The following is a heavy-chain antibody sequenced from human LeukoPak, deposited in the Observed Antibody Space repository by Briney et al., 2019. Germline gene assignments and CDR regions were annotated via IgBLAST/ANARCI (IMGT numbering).Heavy chain of an antibody. V-gene: IGHV3-23*01. CDR2: IRGSGGST. CDR1: GFIFSSYA. Sequence: GGSLRLSCTASGFIFSSYAMSWVRQAPGKGLEWVSAIRGSGGSTYYADSVKGRFTISRDNSKNILLLQMNSLRAEDTAVYYCAKVRSDYYDILTGNYNPLFDYWGQGTLITVSS. J-gene: IGHJ4*02. CDR3: AKVRSDYYDILTGNYNPLFDY. D-gene: IGHD3-9*01.